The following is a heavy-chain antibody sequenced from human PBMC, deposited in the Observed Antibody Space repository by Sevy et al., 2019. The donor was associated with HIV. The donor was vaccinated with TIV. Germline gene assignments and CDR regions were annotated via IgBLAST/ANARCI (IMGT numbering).Heavy chain of an antibody. V-gene: IGHV1-18*01. CDR2: ISTYRGDS. D-gene: IGHD2-2*01. J-gene: IGHJ5*02. CDR3: AIGYCRTSSCYGSTWFDP. CDR1: GYSFTNYG. Sequence: ASVKVSCQTSGYSFTNYGVSWVRQAPGQGLEWMGWISTYRGDSEYAEKFQGRVTLTRDTSTSTAYMELGNLKSDDTAVYYCAIGYCRTSSCYGSTWFDPWGQGTLVTVSS.